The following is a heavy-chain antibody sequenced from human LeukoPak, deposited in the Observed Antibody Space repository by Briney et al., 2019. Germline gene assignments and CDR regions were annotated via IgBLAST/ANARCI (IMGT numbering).Heavy chain of an antibody. V-gene: IGHV1-18*01. J-gene: IGHJ3*02. D-gene: IGHD1-26*01. CDR3: GIVGATHDAFDI. Sequence: ASVKVSCKASGYTFTSYGISWVRQAPGQGLEWMGWISGYNGNTNYVQKFQGRVTMTRDTSISTAYMELSRLRSDDTAVYYCGIVGATHDAFDIWGQGTMVTVSS. CDR1: GYTFTSYG. CDR2: ISGYNGNT.